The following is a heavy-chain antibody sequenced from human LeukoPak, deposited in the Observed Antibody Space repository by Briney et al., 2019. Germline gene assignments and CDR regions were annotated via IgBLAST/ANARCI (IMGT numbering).Heavy chain of an antibody. V-gene: IGHV3-74*01. J-gene: IGHJ2*01. CDR2: IDSDGSSA. Sequence: GGSLRLSCAASGFTFSSYWMHWVRQAPGKGLVWVSRIDSDGSSATYADSVKGRFTISRDNAKNTLYLQMNSLRAEDTAVYYCARPPYSSGSFDLWGRGTLVTVSS. CDR1: GFTFSSYW. CDR3: ARPPYSSGSFDL. D-gene: IGHD6-19*01.